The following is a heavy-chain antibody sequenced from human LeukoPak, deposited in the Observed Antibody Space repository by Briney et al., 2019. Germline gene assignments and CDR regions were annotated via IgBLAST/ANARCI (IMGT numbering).Heavy chain of an antibody. CDR3: ATLIVILXGAFDT. J-gene: IGHJ3*02. CDR1: GLTFNKTA. Sequence: GGSLRLSCAASGLTFNKTAMSWVRQSPGKGLEWVSAIGVSAGSTHYADFAKGRFTISRDNSKNTMYLHMSNLSAEDTAVYYXATLIVILXGAFDTWGQGTMVTVSS. V-gene: IGHV3-23*01. CDR2: IGVSAGST. D-gene: IGHD3-16*02.